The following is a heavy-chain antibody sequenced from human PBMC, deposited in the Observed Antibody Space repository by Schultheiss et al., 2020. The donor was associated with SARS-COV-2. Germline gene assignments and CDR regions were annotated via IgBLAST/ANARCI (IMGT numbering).Heavy chain of an antibody. CDR2: INHSGST. Sequence: SETLSLTCAVYGGSFSGYYWSWIRQPPGKGLEWIGEINHSGSTNYNPSLKSRVTISVDTSKNQFSLKLSSVTAADTAVYYCARTAYYDFWSGPNYYYYYMDVWGKGTTVTVSS. J-gene: IGHJ6*03. V-gene: IGHV4-34*01. CDR1: GGSFSGYY. D-gene: IGHD3-3*01. CDR3: ARTAYYDFWSGPNYYYYYMDV.